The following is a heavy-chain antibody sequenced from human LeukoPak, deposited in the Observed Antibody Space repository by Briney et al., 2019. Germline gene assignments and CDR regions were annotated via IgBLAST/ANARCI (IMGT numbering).Heavy chain of an antibody. CDR1: GFAVSSNY. CDR3: ARSRGTFLPHDY. D-gene: IGHD3-16*01. CDR2: IYSGGGT. Sequence: GGSLRLSCAVSGFAVSSNYMTWVRRAPGKGLEWVSVIYSGGGTYYADSVKGRFTISRDNSKNTVYLQMNSLRVEDTAVYYCARSRGTFLPHDYWGQGTLVTVSS. V-gene: IGHV3-66*01. J-gene: IGHJ4*02.